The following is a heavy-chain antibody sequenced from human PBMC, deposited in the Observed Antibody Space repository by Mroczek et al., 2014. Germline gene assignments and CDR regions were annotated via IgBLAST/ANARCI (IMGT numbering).Heavy chain of an antibody. CDR3: ARGIVVVPAAIVGLYGMDV. CDR2: IYTSGST. J-gene: IGHJ6*02. D-gene: IGHD2-2*02. CDR1: GGSISSGSYY. Sequence: QVQLQESGPGLVKPSQTLSLTCTVSGGSISSGSYYWSWIRQPAGKGLEWIGRIYTSGSTNYNPSLKSRVTISVDTSKNQFSLKLSSVTAADTAVYYCARGIVVVPAAIVGLYGMDVWGQGTTVTVSS. V-gene: IGHV4-61*02.